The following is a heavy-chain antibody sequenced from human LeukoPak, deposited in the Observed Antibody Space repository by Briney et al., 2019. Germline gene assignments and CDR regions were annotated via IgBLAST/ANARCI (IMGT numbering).Heavy chain of an antibody. CDR3: ARDVGAKSRFDP. Sequence: VASVKVSCKVSGYTLTELSMHWVRQAPGKGLEWMGGFDPEDGETIYAQKFQGRVTMTEDTSTDTAYMELSSLRSEDTAVYYCARDVGAKSRFDPWGQGTLVTVSS. CDR2: FDPEDGET. CDR1: GYTLTELS. J-gene: IGHJ5*02. D-gene: IGHD1-26*01. V-gene: IGHV1-24*01.